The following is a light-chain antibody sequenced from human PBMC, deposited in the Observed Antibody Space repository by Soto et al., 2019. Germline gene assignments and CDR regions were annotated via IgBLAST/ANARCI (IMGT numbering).Light chain of an antibody. CDR1: QSVSTR. CDR3: QQYHNWPVT. V-gene: IGKV3-15*01. Sequence: EIVMTQSLATLSVSQGERVTLSCRASQSVSTRLAWYQHKPGQSPRLLISGASTGATGIPPRFSASGSETDFTLTVNSLQSEDIAVYYCQQYHNWPVTFGGGSKVDI. J-gene: IGKJ4*01. CDR2: GAS.